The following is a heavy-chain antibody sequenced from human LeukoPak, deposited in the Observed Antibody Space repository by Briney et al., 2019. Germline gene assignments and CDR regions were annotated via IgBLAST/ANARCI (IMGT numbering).Heavy chain of an antibody. CDR3: ARNVWFGEYWFDY. Sequence: GASVKVSCKASGYTLTSYDINWVRQATGQGLEWMGWMNPNSGNTGYAQKFQGRVTMTRSTSISTAYMELSSLRSEDTAVYYCARNVWFGEYWFDYWGQGTLVTVSS. D-gene: IGHD3-10*01. CDR2: MNPNSGNT. CDR1: GYTLTSYD. J-gene: IGHJ4*02. V-gene: IGHV1-8*01.